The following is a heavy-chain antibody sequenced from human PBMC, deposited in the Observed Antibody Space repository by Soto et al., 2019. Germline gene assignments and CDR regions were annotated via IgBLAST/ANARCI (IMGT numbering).Heavy chain of an antibody. D-gene: IGHD3-22*01. CDR3: AKDRLKITMIVHGFDP. J-gene: IGHJ5*02. CDR1: GFTFSSYG. CDR2: ISYDGSNK. V-gene: IGHV3-30*18. Sequence: GGSLRLSCAASGFTFSSYGMHWVRQAPGKGPEWVAVISYDGSNKYYADSVKGRFTISRDNSKNTLYLQMNSLRAEDTAVYYCAKDRLKITMIVHGFDPWGQGTLVTVSS.